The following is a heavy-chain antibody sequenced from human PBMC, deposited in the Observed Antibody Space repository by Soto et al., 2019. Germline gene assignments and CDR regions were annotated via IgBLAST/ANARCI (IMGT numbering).Heavy chain of an antibody. J-gene: IGHJ4*02. D-gene: IGHD3-9*01. V-gene: IGHV4-39*01. CDR1: GGSISSSSYY. CDR2: IYYSGST. Sequence: PSETLSLTCTVSGGSISSSSYYWGWIRQPPGKGLEWIGSIYYSGSTYYNPSLKSRVTISVDTSKNQFSLKLSSVTAADTAVYYCASTPMLTGYYPYDDWGQGTLVTVSS. CDR3: ASTPMLTGYYPYDD.